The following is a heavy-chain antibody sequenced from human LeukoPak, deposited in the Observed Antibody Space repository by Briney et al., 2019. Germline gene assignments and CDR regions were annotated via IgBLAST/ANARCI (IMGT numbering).Heavy chain of an antibody. J-gene: IGHJ5*02. CDR2: ISAYNGNA. V-gene: IGHV1-18*01. D-gene: IGHD3/OR15-3a*01. Sequence: GASVKVSCRASGYTFTSYAISWVRQAPGQGLEWMGWISAYNGNAKYPQKLQGRVTMTTDTSTSTAYMELRSLRSDDTAVYYCARFGPPNWFDPWGQGTLVTVSS. CDR3: ARFGPPNWFDP. CDR1: GYTFTSYA.